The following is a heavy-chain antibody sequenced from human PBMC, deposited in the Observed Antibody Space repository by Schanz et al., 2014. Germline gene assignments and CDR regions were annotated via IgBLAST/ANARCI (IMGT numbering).Heavy chain of an antibody. CDR3: TRGNALDV. Sequence: QVQLQESGPGLVKPSETLSLTCTVSGGSISSYYWSWIRQPPGKGLEWIGYIYYTASTNYNPSLRSRVTISADTSKNQFSLKLTSVTAADSAVYFCTRGNALDVWGQGTTVTVSS. D-gene: IGHD1-1*01. CDR1: GGSISSYY. J-gene: IGHJ6*02. V-gene: IGHV4-59*01. CDR2: IYYTAST.